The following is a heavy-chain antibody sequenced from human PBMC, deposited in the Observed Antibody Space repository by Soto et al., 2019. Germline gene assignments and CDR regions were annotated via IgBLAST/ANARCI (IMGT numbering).Heavy chain of an antibody. CDR3: AKDMVHCTGTRCARYFEK. J-gene: IGHJ4*02. Sequence: EVQLLESGGGLVQRGGSLRLSCAASKFTFSTYAMTWVRQAPGKGLEWASDISGSGDNTYYADSVKGRFTISRDNSKSTLYLQMNSLRAEDTAVYYCAKDMVHCTGTRCARYFEKWGRGTLVTVSS. CDR2: ISGSGDNT. V-gene: IGHV3-23*01. D-gene: IGHD2-8*02. CDR1: KFTFSTYA.